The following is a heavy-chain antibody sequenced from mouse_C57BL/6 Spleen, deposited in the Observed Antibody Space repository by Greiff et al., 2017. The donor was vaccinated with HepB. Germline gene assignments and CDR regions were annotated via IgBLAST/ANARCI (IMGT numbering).Heavy chain of an antibody. V-gene: IGHV14-3*01. CDR1: GFNIKNTY. CDR2: IDPANGNT. CDR3: ALSTMVTTAYYYAMDY. D-gene: IGHD2-1*01. J-gene: IGHJ4*01. Sequence: VQLKESVAELVRPGASVKLSCTASGFNIKNTYMHWVKQRPEQGLEWIGRIDPANGNTKYAPKFQGKATITADTSSNTAYLQLSSLTSEDTAIYYCALSTMVTTAYYYAMDYWGQGTSVTVSS.